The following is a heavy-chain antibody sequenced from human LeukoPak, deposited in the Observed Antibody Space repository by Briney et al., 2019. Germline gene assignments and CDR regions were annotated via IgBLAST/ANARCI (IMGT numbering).Heavy chain of an antibody. Sequence: SETLSLTCAVYGDSFSGYYWSWIRQPPGKGLEWIAEINHRGTTHYNPSLKSRVTISVDTSKNQFSLKLSSVTAADTAVYYCARDPVMPQSDAFDIWGQGTMVTVSS. D-gene: IGHD3-16*01. CDR3: ARDPVMPQSDAFDI. J-gene: IGHJ3*02. CDR2: INHRGTT. V-gene: IGHV4-34*01. CDR1: GDSFSGYY.